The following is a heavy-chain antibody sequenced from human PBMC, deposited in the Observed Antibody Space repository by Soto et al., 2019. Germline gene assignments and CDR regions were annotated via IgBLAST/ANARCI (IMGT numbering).Heavy chain of an antibody. CDR1: GGSVSSGNYY. Sequence: QVQLQESGPGLVKPSETLSLTCTVSGGSVSSGNYYWNWIRQPPGKGLEWIGYIYYSGSTNYNPSSKSRVTISIDRYKNQFSLKLSSVIAADTAVYYCARDRLTGYYYGMGVWGQGTTVTVSS. V-gene: IGHV4-61*01. J-gene: IGHJ6*02. D-gene: IGHD1-20*01. CDR3: ARDRLTGYYYGMGV. CDR2: IYYSGST.